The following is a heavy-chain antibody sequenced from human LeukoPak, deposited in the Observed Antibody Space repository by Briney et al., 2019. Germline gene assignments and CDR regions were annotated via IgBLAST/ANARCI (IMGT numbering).Heavy chain of an antibody. V-gene: IGHV3-48*01. CDR3: ARDKDYGFTY. CDR1: GFSFSSEN. J-gene: IGHJ4*02. Sequence: PGGSLRLSCAASGFSFSSENMNWVRQAPGKGPEWISWITGSGSGIIYADSVKGQFTISRDNAKNSLFLQMNSLRVEDTAVYYCARDKDYGFTYWGQGTLVTVSS. CDR2: ITGSGSGI. D-gene: IGHD4-17*01.